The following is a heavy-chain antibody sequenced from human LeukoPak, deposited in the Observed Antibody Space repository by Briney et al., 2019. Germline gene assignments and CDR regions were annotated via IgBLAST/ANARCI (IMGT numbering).Heavy chain of an antibody. CDR2: ISSSSSYI. Sequence: GGSLRLSCAASGFTFSSYSMNWVRQAPGKGLEWVSSISSSSSYIYYADSVKGRFTVSRDNAKNSLYLQMNSLRAEDTAVDYCARDSSSHGDYWGQGTLVTVSS. J-gene: IGHJ4*02. CDR1: GFTFSSYS. D-gene: IGHD1-26*01. CDR3: ARDSSSHGDY. V-gene: IGHV3-21*01.